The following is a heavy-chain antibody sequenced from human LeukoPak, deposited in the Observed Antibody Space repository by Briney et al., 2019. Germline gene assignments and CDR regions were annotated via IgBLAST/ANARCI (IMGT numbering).Heavy chain of an antibody. CDR3: ATTLNVATAGYF. V-gene: IGHV3-7*01. Sequence: GGSLRLSCAASGFTFNNYWMSWVRQAPGKGLEWVANVQQEGSERYYVDSVKGRFTISRDNAKNSVYLQMNSLRAEDTAMYYCATTLNVATAGYFLGQGTLSPSPQ. J-gene: IGHJ4*02. CDR2: VQQEGSER. CDR1: GFTFNNYW. D-gene: IGHD6-13*01.